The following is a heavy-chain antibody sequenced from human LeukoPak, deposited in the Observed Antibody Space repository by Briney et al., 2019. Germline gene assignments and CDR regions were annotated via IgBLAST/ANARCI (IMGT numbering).Heavy chain of an antibody. CDR2: ISAYNGNT. CDR1: GYTFTRYG. D-gene: IGHD3-10*01. J-gene: IGHJ5*02. CDR3: ARKGPRSGPYDWFDP. V-gene: IGHV1-18*01. Sequence: ASVKVSCKASGYTFTRYGISWVRQAPGQGLEWMGWISAYNGNTNYAQKLQGRVTMTTDTSTSTAYMELRSLRSDDTAVYYCARKGPRSGPYDWFDPWGQGTLVTVSS.